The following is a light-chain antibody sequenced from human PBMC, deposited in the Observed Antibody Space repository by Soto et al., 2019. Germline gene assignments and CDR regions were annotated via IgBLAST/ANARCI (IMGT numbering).Light chain of an antibody. Sequence: HSALTQPASVSGPPGQSITISCTGSSSDIGRHDYVSWYQHHPGKVPKVIIYEVIHRPSGVSNRFSGSKSGNTASLTISGLQAADEADYYCSSYSSGSTLLLFGGGTKLTVL. CDR3: SSYSSGSTLLL. CDR1: SSDIGRHDY. CDR2: EVI. V-gene: IGLV2-14*01. J-gene: IGLJ2*01.